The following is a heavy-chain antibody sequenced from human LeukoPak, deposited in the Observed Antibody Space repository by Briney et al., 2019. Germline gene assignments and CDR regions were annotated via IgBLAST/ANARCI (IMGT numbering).Heavy chain of an antibody. CDR1: GFPFSIYE. CDR2: IYSGGST. J-gene: IGHJ6*03. CDR3: ARGYCSSTSCYSHYYYMDV. Sequence: PGGSLRLSCAVSGFPFSIYEMNWVRQAPGKGLEWVSVIYSGGSTYYADSVKGRFTISRDNSKNTLYLQMNSLRAEDTAVYYCARGYCSSTSCYSHYYYMDVWGKGTTVTVSS. V-gene: IGHV3-53*01. D-gene: IGHD2-2*01.